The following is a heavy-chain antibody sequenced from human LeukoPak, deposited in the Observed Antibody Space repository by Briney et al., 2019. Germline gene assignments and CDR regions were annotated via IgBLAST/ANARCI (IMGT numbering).Heavy chain of an antibody. J-gene: IGHJ3*02. CDR2: ISWNSGNI. Sequence: GGSLRLSCAASGFTFSSYWMHWVRQAPGKGLEWVSGISWNSGNIGYADSVKGRFTISRDNAKNSLNLQMNSLRAEDTALYYCAKDTRAIVGSAHNAFNIWGQGTMVTVSS. CDR3: AKDTRAIVGSAHNAFNI. CDR1: GFTFSSYW. D-gene: IGHD1-26*01. V-gene: IGHV3-9*01.